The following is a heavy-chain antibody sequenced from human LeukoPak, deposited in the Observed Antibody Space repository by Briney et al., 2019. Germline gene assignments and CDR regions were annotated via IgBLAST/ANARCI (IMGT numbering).Heavy chain of an antibody. CDR2: ISSSGSTI. V-gene: IGHV3-11*01. CDR3: ARTRYYYGSGSYHLIFYGMDV. Sequence: GGSLRLSCAASGFTFSDYYMSWIRQAPGKGLEWVSYISSSGSTIYYADSVKGRFTISRDNAKNSLYLQMNSLRAEDTAVYYCARTRYYYGSGSYHLIFYGMDVWGQGTTVTVSS. D-gene: IGHD3-10*01. CDR1: GFTFSDYY. J-gene: IGHJ6*02.